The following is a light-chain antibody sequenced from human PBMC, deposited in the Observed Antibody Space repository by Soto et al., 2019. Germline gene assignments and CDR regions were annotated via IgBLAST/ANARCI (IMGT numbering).Light chain of an antibody. V-gene: IGKV3-20*01. J-gene: IGKJ4*01. CDR1: QXVGXSY. CDR2: GAS. Sequence: EIVLTQSPGTLSLSPGXRXTXXXXASQXVGXSYLAWYQQKFGQAPRLLIYGASSRATGIPDRFSGSGSGTDFTLTISRLEXXXFAXYXCXXFGNSVTFGGGTKVEIK. CDR3: XXFGNSVT.